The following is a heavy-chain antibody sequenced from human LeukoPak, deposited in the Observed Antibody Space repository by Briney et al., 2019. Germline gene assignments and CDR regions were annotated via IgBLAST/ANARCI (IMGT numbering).Heavy chain of an antibody. CDR3: ARYFWEQQLVHLFYY. CDR2: ISYDGSNK. D-gene: IGHD6-13*01. CDR1: GFTFSSYA. Sequence: GGSLRLSCAASGFTFSSYAMHWVRQAPGKGLEWVAVISYDGSNKYYADSVKGRFTISRDNSKNTLYLQMNSLRAEDTAVYYCARYFWEQQLVHLFYYWGQGTLVTVSS. J-gene: IGHJ4*02. V-gene: IGHV3-30*04.